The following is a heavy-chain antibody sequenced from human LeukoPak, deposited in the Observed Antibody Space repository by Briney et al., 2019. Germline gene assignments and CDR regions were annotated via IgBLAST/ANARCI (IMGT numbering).Heavy chain of an antibody. V-gene: IGHV3-64*01. CDR3: AREDYGSGSYPLDY. Sequence: PGGSLTLSSAASGFTFSSFALHWVRQAPGKGLEYVSAISSNGRNTYYANSVKGRFTISRDNSKNSLYLQMGSLRAEDMAVYYCAREDYGSGSYPLDYWGQGTKVSVCS. D-gene: IGHD3-10*01. CDR2: ISSNGRNT. J-gene: IGHJ4*02. CDR1: GFTFSSFA.